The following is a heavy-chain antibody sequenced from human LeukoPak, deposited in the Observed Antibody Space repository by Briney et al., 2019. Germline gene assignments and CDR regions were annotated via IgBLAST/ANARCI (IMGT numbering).Heavy chain of an antibody. J-gene: IGHJ4*02. CDR3: ATGHSSGWFDY. V-gene: IGHV4-59*02. CDR1: RGPVRSAY. Sequence: SETLSLTCTVSRGPVRSAYWSWIRQPPGKRLEWIGYMYNSEITNYNPSLKSRVTMSLDMSKNPFSLDLTTVSEADTAVYYCATGHSSGWFDYWGQGSLVIVSS. D-gene: IGHD6-19*01. CDR2: MYNSEIT.